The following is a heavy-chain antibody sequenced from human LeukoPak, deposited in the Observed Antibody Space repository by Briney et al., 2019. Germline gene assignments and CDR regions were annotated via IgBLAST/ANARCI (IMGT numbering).Heavy chain of an antibody. CDR3: ARSQSSSLIDY. CDR2: IWYDGTSK. Sequence: GGSLRLSCAASGFTFSSYGMPWVRQAPGKGLEWVAVIWYDGTSKDYADSVKGRFTFSRDNSKNTLYLQMDSLTVEDTAVYYCARSQSSSLIDYWGQGTLVTVSS. J-gene: IGHJ4*02. CDR1: GFTFSSYG. V-gene: IGHV3-33*08. D-gene: IGHD6-13*01.